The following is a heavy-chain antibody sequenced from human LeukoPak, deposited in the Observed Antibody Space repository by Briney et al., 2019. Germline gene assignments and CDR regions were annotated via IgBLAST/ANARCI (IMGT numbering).Heavy chain of an antibody. CDR2: INPNSGGT. D-gene: IGHD5/OR15-5a*01. V-gene: IGHV1-2*02. CDR3: ARVSSVYDRALNY. J-gene: IGHJ4*02. Sequence: ASVKVSCKASGYTFTGYYMRWVRQAPGQGLEWMGWINPNSGGTNYAQKFQGRVTMTRDTSISTAYMELSRLRSDDTAVYYCARVSSVYDRALNYWGQGTLVTVSS. CDR1: GYTFTGYY.